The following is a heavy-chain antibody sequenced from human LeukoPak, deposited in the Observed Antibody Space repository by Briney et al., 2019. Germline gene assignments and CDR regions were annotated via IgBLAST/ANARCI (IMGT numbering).Heavy chain of an antibody. D-gene: IGHD6-13*01. Sequence: GRSLRLSCAASGFTFTSYAMHWVRQAPGKGLEWVAVIWYDGSNKYYADSVKGRFTISRDNSKNTLYLQMNSLRAEDTAVYYCARETLGSSWYGQSYYYYGMDVWGQGTTVTVSS. CDR1: GFTFTSYA. V-gene: IGHV3-33*01. J-gene: IGHJ6*02. CDR3: ARETLGSSWYGQSYYYYGMDV. CDR2: IWYDGSNK.